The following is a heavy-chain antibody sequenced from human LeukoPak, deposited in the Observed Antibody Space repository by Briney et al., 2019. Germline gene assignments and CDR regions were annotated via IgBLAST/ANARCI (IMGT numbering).Heavy chain of an antibody. V-gene: IGHV3-30*19. CDR1: GFTFNTYG. D-gene: IGHD6-13*01. CDR2: IWYDGSNK. Sequence: GGSLRLSCAASGFTFNTYGMNWVRQAPGKGLEWVAVIWYDGSNKYYADSVKGRFTISRDNSKNTLYLQMNSLRAEDTAVYYCARELFGIAESQAFDIWGQGTMVTVSS. J-gene: IGHJ3*02. CDR3: ARELFGIAESQAFDI.